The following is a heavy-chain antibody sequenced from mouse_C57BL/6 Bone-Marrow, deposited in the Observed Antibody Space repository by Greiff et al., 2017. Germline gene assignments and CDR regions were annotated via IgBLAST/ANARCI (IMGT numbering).Heavy chain of an antibody. D-gene: IGHD2-5*01. J-gene: IGHJ4*01. CDR3: AKPAYYSNHYAMDY. CDR2: IYPGSGST. CDR1: GYTFTSYW. Sequence: VQLQQPGAELVKPGASVKMSCKASGYTFTSYWITWVKQRPGQGLEWIGDIYPGSGSTNYNEKFKSKATLTADTSSSTAYMQLSSLTSEDSAVYYCAKPAYYSNHYAMDYWGQGTSVTVSA. V-gene: IGHV1-55*01.